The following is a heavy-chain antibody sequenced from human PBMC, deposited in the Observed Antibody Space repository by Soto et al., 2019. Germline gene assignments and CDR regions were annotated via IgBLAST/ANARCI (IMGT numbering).Heavy chain of an antibody. Sequence: QVQLVESGGGVVQPGKSLRLSCVASGFTFRSYAMHWVRQAPGQGLEWVALTSYDGSKKDYAESVKGRFTVSRGNFEXXLXXXXXXXXXXXXXXXXCAREGQAHCSGGTCFSGWFDSGGHGPQVTVS. CDR1: GFTFRSYA. V-gene: IGHV3-30*03. CDR2: TSYDGSKK. D-gene: IGHD2-15*01. J-gene: IGHJ5*01. CDR3: AREGQAHCSGGTCFSGWFDS.